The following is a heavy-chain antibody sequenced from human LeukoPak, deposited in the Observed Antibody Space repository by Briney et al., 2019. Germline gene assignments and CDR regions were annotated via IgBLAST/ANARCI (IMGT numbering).Heavy chain of an antibody. J-gene: IGHJ4*02. Sequence: GGSLRLSCAVSGFTFDDYAMHWVRQAPGKGLEWVSGISWNGGTSAYADSVRGRFTISRDNAKNSLYLQMNSLRAEDTALYYCAKDNHYYDTSGSLDYWGQGTLVTVSS. CDR2: ISWNGGTS. V-gene: IGHV3-9*01. D-gene: IGHD3-22*01. CDR3: AKDNHYYDTSGSLDY. CDR1: GFTFDDYA.